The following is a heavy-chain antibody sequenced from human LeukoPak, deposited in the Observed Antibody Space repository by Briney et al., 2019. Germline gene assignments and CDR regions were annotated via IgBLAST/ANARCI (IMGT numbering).Heavy chain of an antibody. V-gene: IGHV3-30*04. D-gene: IGHD2-15*01. CDR3: ARERVDGGNDC. J-gene: IGHJ4*02. CDR1: GFTFGSYA. CDR2: ISYDGSNK. Sequence: GGSLRLSCAASGFTFGSYAIHWVRQAPGKGLEWVAVISYDGSNKNYADSVKGRFTISRDNSKNTLYLQMNSLRTEDTAVYYCARERVDGGNDCWGQGTLVTVSS.